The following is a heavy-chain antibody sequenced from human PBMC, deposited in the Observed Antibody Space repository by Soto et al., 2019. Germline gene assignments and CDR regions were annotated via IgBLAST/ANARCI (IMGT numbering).Heavy chain of an antibody. CDR1: EFTFSSYA. CDR3: AKVPTGDLGTVFQALDI. CDR2: ISGSGGST. Sequence: ELQLLESGGGLVQPGGSLRLSCVASEFTFSSYAMSWVRQAPGKGLEWVSAISGSGGSTYYADSVKGRFAVSRDNPKSTLYLQMNSLRDEDTAVYYCAKVPTGDLGTVFQALDIWGQGTMVTVSS. V-gene: IGHV3-23*01. D-gene: IGHD1-26*01. J-gene: IGHJ3*02.